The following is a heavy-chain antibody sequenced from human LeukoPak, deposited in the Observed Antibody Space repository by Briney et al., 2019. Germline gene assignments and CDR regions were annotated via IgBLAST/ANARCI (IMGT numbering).Heavy chain of an antibody. CDR1: GGSFSRYY. CDR2: IYYSGSN. Sequence: SSETLSLTCTVSGGSFSRYYWSWIRQPPGKGLEWIGYIYYSGSNNYNPSLKSRVTISVDTSKNQFSLNLSSETAADTAVYYCARGYGVVDYWGQGTLVTVSS. D-gene: IGHD4-17*01. V-gene: IGHV4-59*01. CDR3: ARGYGVVDY. J-gene: IGHJ4*02.